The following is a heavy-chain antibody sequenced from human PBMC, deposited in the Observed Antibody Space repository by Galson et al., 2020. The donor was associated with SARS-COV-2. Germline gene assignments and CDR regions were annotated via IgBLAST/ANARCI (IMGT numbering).Heavy chain of an antibody. CDR3: ARTSDGGYYTAFDY. J-gene: IGHJ4*02. Sequence: GESLKISCAASGFTFSSYAMHWVRQAPGKGLEWVAVISYDGSNKYYADSVKGRFTISRDNSKNTLYLQMNSLRAEDTAVYYCARTSDGGYYTAFDYWGQGTLVTVSS. CDR1: GFTFSSYA. V-gene: IGHV3-30*01. D-gene: IGHD3-3*01. CDR2: ISYDGSNK.